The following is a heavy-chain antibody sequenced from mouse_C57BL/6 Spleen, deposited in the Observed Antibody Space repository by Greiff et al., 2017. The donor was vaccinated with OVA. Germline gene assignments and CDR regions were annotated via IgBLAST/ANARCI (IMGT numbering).Heavy chain of an antibody. D-gene: IGHD2-4*01. V-gene: IGHV14-4*01. CDR1: GFNIKDDY. Sequence: DVKLQESGAELVRPGASVKLSCTASGFNIKDDYMHWVKQRPEQGLEWIGWIDPENGDTEYASKFQGKATITADTSSNTAYLQLSSLTSEDTAVYYCTYYDYGYAMDYWGQGTSVTVSS. CDR2: IDPENGDT. CDR3: TYYDYGYAMDY. J-gene: IGHJ4*01.